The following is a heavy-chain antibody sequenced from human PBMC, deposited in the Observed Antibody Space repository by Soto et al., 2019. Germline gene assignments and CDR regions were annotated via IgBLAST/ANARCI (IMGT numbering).Heavy chain of an antibody. CDR2: IFPLLATA. D-gene: IGHD1-26*01. Sequence: QVQLVQSGAEVKRPGSSVKVSCKAYGGDFSNFAISWVRQAPGQGLEWVGGIFPLLATATYTQKLHGRVAIDADGSTTTVYMELSSLRSDDTAVYYCAREVIQLVGCTHFASWGQGTLVTVSS. J-gene: IGHJ5*02. CDR1: GGDFSNFA. V-gene: IGHV1-69*01. CDR3: AREVIQLVGCTHFAS.